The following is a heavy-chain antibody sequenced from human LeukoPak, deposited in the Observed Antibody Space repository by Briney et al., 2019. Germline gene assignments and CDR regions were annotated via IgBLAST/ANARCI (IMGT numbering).Heavy chain of an antibody. V-gene: IGHV3-9*01. CDR1: GFTFDDYA. CDR3: ARDEGQWLVQSHLRFDP. J-gene: IGHJ5*02. Sequence: PGGSLRLSCAASGFTFDDYAMHWVRQAPGKGLEWVSGISWNSGSIGYADSVKGRFTVSRDNAKNSLYLQMNSLRAEDTAVYYCARDEGQWLVQSHLRFDPWGQGTLVTVSS. D-gene: IGHD6-19*01. CDR2: ISWNSGSI.